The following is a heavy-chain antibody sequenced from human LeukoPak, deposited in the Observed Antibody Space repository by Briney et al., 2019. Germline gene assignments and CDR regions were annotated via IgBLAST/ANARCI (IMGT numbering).Heavy chain of an antibody. Sequence: GGSLRLSCAASGFTFSSYSMNWVRQAPGKGLEWVSSISSSSSYIYYADSVKGRFTISRDNAKNSLYLQMNSLRAEDTAVYYCARVYLFGSGSYYRWDLAYWGQGTLVTVSS. V-gene: IGHV3-21*01. CDR3: ARVYLFGSGSYYRWDLAY. J-gene: IGHJ4*02. D-gene: IGHD3-10*01. CDR1: GFTFSSYS. CDR2: ISSSSSYI.